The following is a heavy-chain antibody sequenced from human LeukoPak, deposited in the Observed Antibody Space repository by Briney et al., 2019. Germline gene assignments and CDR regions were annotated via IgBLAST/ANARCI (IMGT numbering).Heavy chain of an antibody. CDR1: GGSMRTYN. CDR2: VYYGGST. J-gene: IGHJ5*02. D-gene: IGHD1-1*01. V-gene: IGHV4-59*01. Sequence: SETLSLTCTVSGGSMRTYNYSWIRQSPGKGLEWIGNVYYGGSTKYNPSLKGRATISIDTSKSQFSLKLSSVTAADTAMYYCAINWNILGETNWSDPWGQATLVTVPS. CDR3: AINWNILGETNWSDP.